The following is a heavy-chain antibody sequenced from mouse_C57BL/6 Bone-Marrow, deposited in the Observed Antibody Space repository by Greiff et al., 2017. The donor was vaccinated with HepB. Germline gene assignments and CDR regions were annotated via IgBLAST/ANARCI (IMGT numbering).Heavy chain of an antibody. J-gene: IGHJ3*01. CDR2: IYPRSGNT. CDR3: ARGENYYGSSAWFAY. D-gene: IGHD1-1*01. Sequence: PLQQSGAELARPGASVKLSCKASGYTFTSYGISWVKQRTGQGLEWIGEIYPRSGNTYYNEKFKGKATLTADKSSSTAYMELRSLTSEDSAVYFCARGENYYGSSAWFAYWGQGTLVTVSA. V-gene: IGHV1-81*01. CDR1: GYTFTSYG.